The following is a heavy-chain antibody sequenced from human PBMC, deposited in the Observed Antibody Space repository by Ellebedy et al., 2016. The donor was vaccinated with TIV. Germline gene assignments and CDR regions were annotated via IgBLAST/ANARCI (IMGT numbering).Heavy chain of an antibody. CDR1: GFNFSGCT. CDR2: ISTSSTTI. J-gene: IGHJ4*02. D-gene: IGHD3-10*01. CDR3: ARDRGERGLLSFFDF. V-gene: IGHV3-48*01. Sequence: GESLKISCAASGFNFSGCTMNLVRQAPGKGLEWVSYISTSSTTIYYADPVKGRFTISRDDAKNSLYLQMTSLRAEDTAVYFCARDRGERGLLSFFDFWGQGTLVTVST.